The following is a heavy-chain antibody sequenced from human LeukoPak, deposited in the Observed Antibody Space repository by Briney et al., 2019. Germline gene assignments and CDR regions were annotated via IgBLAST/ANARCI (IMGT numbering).Heavy chain of an antibody. CDR1: GFTFSSYS. J-gene: IGHJ4*02. Sequence: GGSLRLSCAASGFTFSSYSMNWARQAPGKGLEWVSSISSSSSYIYYADSVKGRFTISRDNAKNSLYLQMNSLRAEDTAVYYCARDSGYCSSTSCYGVGDFDYWGQGTLVTVSS. D-gene: IGHD2-2*01. CDR2: ISSSSSYI. V-gene: IGHV3-21*01. CDR3: ARDSGYCSSTSCYGVGDFDY.